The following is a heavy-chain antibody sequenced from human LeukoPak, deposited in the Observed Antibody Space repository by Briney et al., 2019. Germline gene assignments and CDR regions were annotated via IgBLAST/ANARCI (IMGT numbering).Heavy chain of an antibody. CDR3: ARELAVVPAALDY. D-gene: IGHD2-2*01. CDR2: IYYSGST. Sequence: NPSETLSLTCTVSGGSISSSSYYWGWIRQPPGKGLEWIGSIYYSGSTYYNPSLKSRVTISVDTSKNQFSLKLSSVTAADTAVYYCARELAVVPAALDYWGQGTLVTVSS. J-gene: IGHJ4*02. V-gene: IGHV4-39*07. CDR1: GGSISSSSYY.